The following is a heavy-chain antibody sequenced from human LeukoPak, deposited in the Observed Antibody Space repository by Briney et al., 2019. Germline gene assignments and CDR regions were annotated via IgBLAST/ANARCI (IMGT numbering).Heavy chain of an antibody. V-gene: IGHV4-4*09. J-gene: IGHJ4*02. D-gene: IGHD5-24*01. Sequence: SETLSLTCTVSGGSISSYYSSWIRQPPGKGLEWIGYIYTSGSTNYNPSLKSRVTISVDTSKNQFSLKLSSVTAAGTAVYYCARHDERWLQAFDYWGQGTLVTVSS. CDR2: IYTSGST. CDR1: GGSISSYY. CDR3: ARHDERWLQAFDY.